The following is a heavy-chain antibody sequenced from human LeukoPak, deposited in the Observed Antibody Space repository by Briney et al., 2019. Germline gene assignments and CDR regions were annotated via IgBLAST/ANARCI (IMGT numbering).Heavy chain of an antibody. D-gene: IGHD3-16*02. CDR2: ISGSGGST. Sequence: GGSLRLSCAASGFTFSSYPMSWVRQAPGKGLEWVSAISGSGGSTYYADSVKGRFTISRDNSKNTLYLQMNSLRAEDTAVYYCAKMGPETGSYRRNWFDPWGQGTLVTVSS. J-gene: IGHJ5*02. CDR3: AKMGPETGSYRRNWFDP. CDR1: GFTFSSYP. V-gene: IGHV3-23*01.